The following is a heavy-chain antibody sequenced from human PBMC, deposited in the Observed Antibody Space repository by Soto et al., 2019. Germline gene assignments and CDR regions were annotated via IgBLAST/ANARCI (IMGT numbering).Heavy chain of an antibody. D-gene: IGHD4-4*01. CDR1: GGSFSGYY. CDR2: INHSGST. V-gene: IGHV4-34*01. Sequence: SETLSLTCAVYGGSFSGYYWSWIRQPPGKGLEWIGEINHSGSTNYNPSLKSRVTISVDTSKNQFSLKLSSVTAADTAVCYCARPNSNYRYYGMDVWGQGTTVTVS. J-gene: IGHJ6*02. CDR3: ARPNSNYRYYGMDV.